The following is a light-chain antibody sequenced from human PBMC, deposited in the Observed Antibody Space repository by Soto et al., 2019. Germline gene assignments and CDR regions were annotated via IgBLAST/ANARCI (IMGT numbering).Light chain of an antibody. CDR2: DVT. CDR3: SSFERSGTRV. CDR1: SSDVGGYNY. Sequence: QSVLTQPRSVSGSPGQSVTISCTGTSSDVGGYNYVSWYQQHPGKAPKLMIYDVTKRPSGVPDRFSGSKSGNTASLTISALQSEDEADYYCSSFERSGTRVIGGGTKLTVL. V-gene: IGLV2-11*01. J-gene: IGLJ2*01.